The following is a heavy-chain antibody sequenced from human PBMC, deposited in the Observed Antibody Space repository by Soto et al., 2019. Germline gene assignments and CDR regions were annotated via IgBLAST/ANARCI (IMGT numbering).Heavy chain of an antibody. Sequence: VQLQESGPGLAKPSETLSLTCAVSGGAITSNSWSWVRQPPGKGLEWIGEIHHSGSFNYNPSLRSRVAISIDESKNQLSLLLTSVTAEDTAVPYCGRNDCYRFENWGQGTLVPVSS. J-gene: IGHJ5*02. D-gene: IGHD2-21*02. CDR1: GGAITSNS. CDR3: GRNDCYRFEN. V-gene: IGHV4-4*02. CDR2: IHHSGSF.